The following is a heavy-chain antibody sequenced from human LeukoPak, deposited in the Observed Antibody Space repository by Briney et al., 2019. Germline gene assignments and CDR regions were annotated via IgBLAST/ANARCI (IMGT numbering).Heavy chain of an antibody. J-gene: IGHJ6*04. CDR3: AELGITMIGGV. Sequence: GGSLRLSCAASGFSFSNAWLNWVRQAPGKGLEWVSYISSSGSTIYYADSVKGRFTISRDNAKNSLYLQMNSLRAEDTAVYYCAELGITMIGGVWGKGTTVTISS. D-gene: IGHD3-10*02. V-gene: IGHV3-48*04. CDR1: GFSFSNAW. CDR2: ISSSGSTI.